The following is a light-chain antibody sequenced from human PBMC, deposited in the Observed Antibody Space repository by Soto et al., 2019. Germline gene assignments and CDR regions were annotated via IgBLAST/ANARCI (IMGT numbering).Light chain of an antibody. CDR1: SHDIGNGYDS. J-gene: IGLJ1*01. CDR2: DVV. CDR3: CSYTTNIAPYV. Sequence: QSVLTQPASVSGSPGQSITISCTGTSHDIGNGYDSVSWYQQHPGKAPKLIIYDVVNRPSGVSSRFSGSKSGNTASLTISALQAEDEADYYCCSYTTNIAPYVFGTGTKSPS. V-gene: IGLV2-14*03.